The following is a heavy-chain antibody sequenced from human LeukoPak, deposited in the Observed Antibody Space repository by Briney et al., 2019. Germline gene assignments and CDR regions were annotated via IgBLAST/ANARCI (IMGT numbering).Heavy chain of an antibody. V-gene: IGHV5-51*01. J-gene: IGHJ4*02. CDR3: ARQVDSSGYLDY. CDR2: IYAGDSDT. CDR1: GYSFTSYW. D-gene: IGHD3-22*01. Sequence: GESLRISCKGSGYSFTSYWIGWVRQMPAKGLEWIGTIYAGDSDTRYSPSFQGQVTISADKSISTAYLQWSSLKASDTAMYYCARQVDSSGYLDYWGQGTLVTVSS.